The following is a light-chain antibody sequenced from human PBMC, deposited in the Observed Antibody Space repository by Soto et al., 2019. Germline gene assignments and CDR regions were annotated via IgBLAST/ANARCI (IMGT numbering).Light chain of an antibody. CDR2: GAS. Sequence: EIVLTQSPGTLSLSPGERATLSCRASQSVSTTYLAWYQQKPGQAPRLLIYGASSRATGIPDRFSGSGSGTDFTLTISRLEPEDFAVYYCQQCGSLPLTVGGGTKVEIK. CDR1: QSVSTTY. V-gene: IGKV3-20*01. J-gene: IGKJ4*01. CDR3: QQCGSLPLT.